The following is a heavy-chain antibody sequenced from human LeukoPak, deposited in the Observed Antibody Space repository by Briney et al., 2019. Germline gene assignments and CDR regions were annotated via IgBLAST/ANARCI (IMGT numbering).Heavy chain of an antibody. CDR1: GYSFITYR. CDR3: ATGRYCSGGTCSSSLGF. Sequence: GESLKISCKGSGYSFITYRIGWVRQMPGKGLEWMGIIYPGDSDTRYSPSFQGQVTISVDKSINTAYLRWSSLKASDSGMYYCATGRYCSGGTCSSSLGFWGQGTLVTVSS. V-gene: IGHV5-51*01. D-gene: IGHD2-15*01. J-gene: IGHJ4*02. CDR2: IYPGDSDT.